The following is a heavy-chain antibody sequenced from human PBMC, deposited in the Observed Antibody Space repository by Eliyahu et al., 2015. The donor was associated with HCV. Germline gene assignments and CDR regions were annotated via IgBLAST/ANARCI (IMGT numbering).Heavy chain of an antibody. J-gene: IGHJ6*03. CDR2: INHSGST. D-gene: IGHD2-8*02. V-gene: IGHV4-34*01. CDR1: GGSFSGYY. Sequence: QVQLQQWGAGLLKPSETLSLTCAVYGGSFSGYYWSWIRQPPGKGLEWIGEINHSGSTNYNPSLKSRVTISVDTSKNQFSLKLSSVTAADTAVYYCARGPYCTGGVCYLYYYYYYYMDVWGKGTTVTVSS. CDR3: ARGPYCTGGVCYLYYYYYYYMDV.